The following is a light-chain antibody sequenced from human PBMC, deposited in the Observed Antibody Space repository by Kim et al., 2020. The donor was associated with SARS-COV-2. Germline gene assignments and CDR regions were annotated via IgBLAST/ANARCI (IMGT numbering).Light chain of an antibody. V-gene: IGLV2-14*03. Sequence: QSTTIPCTGTSSDVNGHNYVSWYQQHPGKAPKLMIYDVTNRPSGVSDRFSGSKSGNTASLTISGLQAEDEADYYCSSYIPSTTLEIFGGGTKVTVL. CDR2: DVT. CDR1: SSDVNGHNY. J-gene: IGLJ2*01. CDR3: SSYIPSTTLEI.